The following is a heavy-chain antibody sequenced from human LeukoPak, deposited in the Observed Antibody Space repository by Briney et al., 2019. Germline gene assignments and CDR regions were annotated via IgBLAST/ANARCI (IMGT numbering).Heavy chain of an antibody. Sequence: GGSLRLSCAASGFTFSGYSMNWVRQAPGKGLEWVSYISSSRSTIYYADSVKGRFPISRENAKNSLYLQMNSLRAEDTAVYYCARASLWSTSDYWGQGTLVTVSS. CDR3: ARASLWSTSDY. V-gene: IGHV3-48*01. J-gene: IGHJ4*02. D-gene: IGHD3-3*01. CDR2: ISSSRSTI. CDR1: GFTFSGYS.